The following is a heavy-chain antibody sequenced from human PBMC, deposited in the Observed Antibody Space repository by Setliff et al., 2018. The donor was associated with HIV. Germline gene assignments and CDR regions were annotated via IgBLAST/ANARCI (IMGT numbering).Heavy chain of an antibody. Sequence: KPSETLSLTCIVSGGSISTYYWSWIRQHAGEGLEWIGRIYPSGSTNYNPSLRSRVTLSVDTSKNHFSLKLNSVTAADTAVYYCARDRGTRYGSGKDFDSWGQGIWVTSPQ. D-gene: IGHD3-10*01. V-gene: IGHV4-4*07. CDR1: GGSISTYY. J-gene: IGHJ4*02. CDR3: ARDRGTRYGSGKDFDS. CDR2: IYPSGST.